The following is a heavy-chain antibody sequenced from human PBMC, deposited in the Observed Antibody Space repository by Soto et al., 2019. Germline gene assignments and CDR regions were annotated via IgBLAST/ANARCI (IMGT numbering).Heavy chain of an antibody. V-gene: IGHV4-59*02. CDR1: GGSVSSYY. D-gene: IGHD6-19*01. J-gene: IGHJ6*02. Sequence: SETLSLTCTVSGGSVSSYYWSWIRQPPGKGLEWIGYIYYSGSTNYNPSLKSRVTISVDTSKNQFSLKLSSVTAADTAVYYCARGGQIAVAGRGRSYYYGMDVWGQGTTVTVSS. CDR2: IYYSGST. CDR3: ARGGQIAVAGRGRSYYYGMDV.